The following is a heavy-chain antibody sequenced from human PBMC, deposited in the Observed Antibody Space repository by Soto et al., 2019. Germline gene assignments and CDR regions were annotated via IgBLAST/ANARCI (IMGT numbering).Heavy chain of an antibody. D-gene: IGHD3-3*01. CDR3: ARAVGGYDFWSASYYYYYYMDV. J-gene: IGHJ6*03. V-gene: IGHV4-34*01. CDR1: GGSISGYY. CDR2: INHSGST. Sequence: PSETLSLTCTVSGGSISGYYWSWIRQPPGRGLEWIGEINHSGSTNYNPSLKSRVTMSVDTSKNQFSLKLSSVTAADTAVYFCARAVGGYDFWSASYYYYYYMDVWGKGTTVTVSS.